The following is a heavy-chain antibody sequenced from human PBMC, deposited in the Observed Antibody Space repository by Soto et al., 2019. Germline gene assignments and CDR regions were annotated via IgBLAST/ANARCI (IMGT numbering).Heavy chain of an antibody. CDR1: GLTFRSYS. Sequence: GGSLGLSCAASGLTFRSYSVSWVRPAPGKGLEWVSAISGSGGSTYYADSVKGRFTISRDNSKNTLHLQMNSLRAEDTAVYYCAKDSPLYDFWSGYPSYFDYWGQGTLVTVSS. CDR3: AKDSPLYDFWSGYPSYFDY. D-gene: IGHD3-3*01. J-gene: IGHJ4*02. CDR2: ISGSGGST. V-gene: IGHV3-23*01.